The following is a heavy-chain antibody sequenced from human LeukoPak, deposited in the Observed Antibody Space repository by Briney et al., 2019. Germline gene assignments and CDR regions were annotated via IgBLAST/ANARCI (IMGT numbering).Heavy chain of an antibody. CDR3: ARGRSMEAEGDYMDV. Sequence: GESLKISCKGSGYSFTSYWIGWVRQMPGKGLEWMGIIYSGDSDTRYSPSFQGQVTISADKSISTAYLQMNSLKASDTAMYYCARGRSMEAEGDYMDVWGKGTTVTVSS. J-gene: IGHJ6*03. V-gene: IGHV5-51*01. CDR1: GYSFTSYW. CDR2: IYSGDSDT. D-gene: IGHD6-6*01.